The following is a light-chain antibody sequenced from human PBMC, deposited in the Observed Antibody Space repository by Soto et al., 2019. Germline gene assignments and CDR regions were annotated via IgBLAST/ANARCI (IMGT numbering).Light chain of an antibody. CDR3: QQYNNWPPTWT. J-gene: IGKJ1*01. V-gene: IGKV3-15*01. Sequence: EIVMTQSPATLSVSPGERATLSCRASQSVSSNLAWYQQKPGQAPRLPIHGASTRATGIPARFSGSGSGTEFTLTISSLQSEDFAVYYCQQYNNWPPTWTFGQGTKVDIK. CDR2: GAS. CDR1: QSVSSN.